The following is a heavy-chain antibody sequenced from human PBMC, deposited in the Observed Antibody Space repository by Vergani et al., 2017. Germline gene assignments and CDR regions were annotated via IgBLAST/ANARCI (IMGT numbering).Heavy chain of an antibody. CDR1: GGTFSSYT. CDR3: AKDFEAVTNNEYYFDY. D-gene: IGHD4-17*01. Sequence: QVQLVQSGAEVKKPGSSVKVSCKASGGTFSSYTISWVRQAPGQGLEWMGRIIPILGIANYAQKFQGRVTITADKSTSTAYMELSSLRAEDTALYYCAKDFEAVTNNEYYFDYWGQGTLVTVSS. V-gene: IGHV1-69*08. CDR2: IIPILGIA. J-gene: IGHJ4*02.